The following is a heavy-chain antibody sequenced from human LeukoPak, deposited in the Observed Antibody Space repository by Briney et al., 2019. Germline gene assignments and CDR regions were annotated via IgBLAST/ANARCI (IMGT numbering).Heavy chain of an antibody. V-gene: IGHV3-23*01. Sequence: GGSLRLSCAASGSTFSSYAMSWVRHAPGKGLEWVSAISNSGGSTYYADSVKGRFTISRDNSKNTLYLQMNSLRADDTAVYCSAKGCANPGGFDFWGPGTVGTVSS. CDR2: ISNSGGST. CDR1: GSTFSSYA. CDR3: AKGCANPGGFDF. J-gene: IGHJ4*02.